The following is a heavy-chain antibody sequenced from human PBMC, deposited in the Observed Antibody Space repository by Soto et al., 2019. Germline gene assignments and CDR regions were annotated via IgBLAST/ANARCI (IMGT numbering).Heavy chain of an antibody. CDR2: MNPNSGNT. CDR3: ASRSGWDNNWFDP. D-gene: IGHD6-19*01. V-gene: IGHV1-8*01. Sequence: ASVKVSCKASGYTFTSYDINWVRQATGQGLEWMGWMNPNSGNTGYAQKFQGRVTMTRNTSISTAYMELSSLRSEDTAVYYCASRSGWDNNWFDPWGQGPLVTVSS. J-gene: IGHJ5*02. CDR1: GYTFTSYD.